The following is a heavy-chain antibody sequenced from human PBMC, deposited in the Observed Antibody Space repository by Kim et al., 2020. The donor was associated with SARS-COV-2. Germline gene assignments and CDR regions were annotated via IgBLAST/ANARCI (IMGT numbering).Heavy chain of an antibody. Sequence: GGSLRLSCAASGFTFSSYAMHWVRQAPGKGLEWVAVISYDGSNKYYADSVKGRFTISRDNSKNTLYLQMNSLRAEDTAVYYCASLYDYGDLTTYYYYGM. J-gene: IGHJ6*01. CDR1: GFTFSSYA. D-gene: IGHD4-17*01. CDR2: ISYDGSNK. V-gene: IGHV3-30-3*01. CDR3: ASLYDYGDLTTYYYYGM.